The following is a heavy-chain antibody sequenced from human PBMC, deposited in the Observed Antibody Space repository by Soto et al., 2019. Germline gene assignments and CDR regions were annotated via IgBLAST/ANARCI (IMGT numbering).Heavy chain of an antibody. Sequence: QVPLVQSGAEVKKPGASVKVSCKASGYTFTSYAMHWVRQAPGQRLEWMGWINAGNGNTKYSQKFQGRVTITRDTSASTAYMELSSLRSEVTAVYHCPIDHGITIFGVVTEGWFDPWGQGTLVTVSS. CDR2: INAGNGNT. CDR1: GYTFTSYA. V-gene: IGHV1-3*01. CDR3: PIDHGITIFGVVTEGWFDP. J-gene: IGHJ5*02. D-gene: IGHD3-3*01.